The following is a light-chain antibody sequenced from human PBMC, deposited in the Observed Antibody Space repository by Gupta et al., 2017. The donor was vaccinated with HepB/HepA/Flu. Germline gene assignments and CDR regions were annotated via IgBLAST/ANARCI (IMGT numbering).Light chain of an antibody. CDR1: QSISTW. V-gene: IGKV1-5*03. Sequence: DIQMTQSPSTLSASVGDRVTITCRASQSISTWLAWYQQKPGKAPKLLIYMASTLQSGVPSRFSGSGSGTEFTLTISSLQPDDFATYYCQRYNSYSEPFGQGTKVEIK. CDR2: MAS. CDR3: QRYNSYSEP. J-gene: IGKJ1*01.